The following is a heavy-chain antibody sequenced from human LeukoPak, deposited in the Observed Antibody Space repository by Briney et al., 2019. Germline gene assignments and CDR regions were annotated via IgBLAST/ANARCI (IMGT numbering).Heavy chain of an antibody. V-gene: IGHV4-39*01. J-gene: IGHJ4*02. CDR2: IYYSGST. CDR3: ARLEWELLAYYFDY. D-gene: IGHD1-26*01. Sequence: SETLSLTCTVSGGSISSSSYYWGWIRQPPGKGLEWIGSIYYSGSTYYNPSLKSRVTISVDTSKNQFSLELSSVTAADTAVYYCARLEWELLAYYFDYWGQGTLVTVSS. CDR1: GGSISSSSYY.